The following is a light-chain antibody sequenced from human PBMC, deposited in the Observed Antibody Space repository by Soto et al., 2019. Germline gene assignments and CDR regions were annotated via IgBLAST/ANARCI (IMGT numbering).Light chain of an antibody. CDR1: SSDVGGYNY. V-gene: IGLV2-14*01. Sequence: QSALTQPASVSGSPGQSITISCTGTSSDVGGYNYVSWYQQRPGKVPKLIIFEVSNRPSGVSNRFSGSKSGNTASLTISGLQPEDEADYYCSSYTTTSSLVFGGGTKVTVL. J-gene: IGLJ2*01. CDR3: SSYTTTSSLV. CDR2: EVS.